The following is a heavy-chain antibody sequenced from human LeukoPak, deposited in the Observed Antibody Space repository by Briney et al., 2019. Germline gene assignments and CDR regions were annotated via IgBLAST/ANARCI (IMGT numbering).Heavy chain of an antibody. CDR1: GYSITSGYY. V-gene: IGHV4-38-2*02. D-gene: IGHD1-26*01. CDR3: ARRSLVRTVGYYYGMDV. Sequence: SETLSLTCIVSGYSITSGYYWAWIRQPPGRGLEWIGTIHHSGSTNYNPSLKSRATISIDTSKKQFSLTLSSVTAADTAVYYCARRSLVRTVGYYYGMDVWGQGTTVTVSS. J-gene: IGHJ6*02. CDR2: IHHSGST.